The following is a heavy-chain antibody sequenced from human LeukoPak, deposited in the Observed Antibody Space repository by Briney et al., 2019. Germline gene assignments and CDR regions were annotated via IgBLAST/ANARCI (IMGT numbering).Heavy chain of an antibody. CDR2: IIPIFGTA. Sequence: ASVKVPCKASGGTLSSDASSWVRQGPGQGLEWMGRIIPIFGTANYAQKFQGRVTITTDESTSTAYMELGSLRSEDTAVYYCARRGSGWYEYRGQGTLVTVSS. CDR1: GGTLSSDA. CDR3: ARRGSGWYEY. J-gene: IGHJ4*02. D-gene: IGHD6-19*01. V-gene: IGHV1-69*05.